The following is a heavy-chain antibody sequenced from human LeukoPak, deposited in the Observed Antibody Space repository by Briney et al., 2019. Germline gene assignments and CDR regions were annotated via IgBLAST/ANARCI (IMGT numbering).Heavy chain of an antibody. D-gene: IGHD3-10*01. Sequence: SQTLSLTCTVSGGSISSGDYYWSWIRQPPRKGLEWIGYIYYSGSTYYNPSLKSRVTISVDTSKNQFSLKLSSVTAADTAVYYCARSDYYGSGSYFDYWGQGTLVTVSS. J-gene: IGHJ4*02. CDR1: GGSISSGDYY. CDR2: IYYSGST. CDR3: ARSDYYGSGSYFDY. V-gene: IGHV4-30-4*08.